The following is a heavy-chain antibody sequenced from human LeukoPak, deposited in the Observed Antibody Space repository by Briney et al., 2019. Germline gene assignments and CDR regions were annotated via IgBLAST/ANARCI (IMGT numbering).Heavy chain of an antibody. CDR3: ARDVVGATNNWFDP. CDR2: IYTSGST. V-gene: IGHV4-4*07. CDR1: GGSISSYY. J-gene: IGHJ5*02. Sequence: SETLSLTCTVSGGSISSYYWSWIRRPAGKGLEWSGRIYTSGSTNYNPSLKSRVTMSGDTSKNQCSLKLSSVTAADTAVYYCARDVVGATNNWFDPWGQGTLVTVSS. D-gene: IGHD1-26*01.